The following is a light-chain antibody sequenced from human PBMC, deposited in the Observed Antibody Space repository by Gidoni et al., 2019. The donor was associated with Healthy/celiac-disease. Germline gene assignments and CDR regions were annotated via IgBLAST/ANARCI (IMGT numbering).Light chain of an antibody. CDR1: QGISSY. CDR3: QQYYSYPPV. V-gene: IGKV1-8*01. CDR2: AAS. J-gene: IGKJ3*01. Sequence: AIRMTQSPSSFSASTGDRVTITCRASQGISSYLAWYQQKPGKAPNLLIYAASTLQSGVPSRFSGSGSGTDFTLTISCLQSEDFATYYCQQYYSYPPVFGPGTKVDIK.